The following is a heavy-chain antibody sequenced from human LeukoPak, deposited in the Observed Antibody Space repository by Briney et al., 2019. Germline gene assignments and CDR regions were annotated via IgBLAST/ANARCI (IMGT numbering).Heavy chain of an antibody. D-gene: IGHD2-15*01. CDR1: GFPFSDSY. CDR3: ARGSSASRS. Sequence: KTGGSLRLSCAASGFPFSDSYMSWVRQAPGKGLEWISYINLSGNTMYYADSVKGRFTISRDNAKNSLYLEMNSLRAEDTAVYYCARGSSASRSWGQGTLVIVSS. V-gene: IGHV3-11*01. J-gene: IGHJ1*01. CDR2: INLSGNTM.